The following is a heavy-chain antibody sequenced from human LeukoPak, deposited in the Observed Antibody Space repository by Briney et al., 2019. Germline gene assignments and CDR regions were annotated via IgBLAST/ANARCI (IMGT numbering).Heavy chain of an antibody. CDR3: ARGVGRDGLYDFWSGHREFDY. V-gene: IGHV4-61*02. D-gene: IGHD3-3*01. Sequence: SETLSLTCTVSGGSISSGSYYWSWIRQPAGKGLEWIGRIYTSGSTNYNPSLKSRVTISVDTSKNQFSLKLSSVTAADTAVYYCARGVGRDGLYDFWSGHREFDYWGQGTLVTVSS. CDR2: IYTSGST. J-gene: IGHJ4*02. CDR1: GGSISSGSYY.